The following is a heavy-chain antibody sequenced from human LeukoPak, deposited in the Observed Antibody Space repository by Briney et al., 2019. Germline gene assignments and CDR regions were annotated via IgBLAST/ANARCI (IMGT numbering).Heavy chain of an antibody. CDR2: IYPGDSDT. D-gene: IGHD5-24*01. V-gene: IGHV5-51*01. J-gene: IGHJ3*02. Sequence: GESLKISCKGSGYSFTNYWIGWVRQMPGKGLECTGIIYPGDSDTRYSPSFQGQVTISADKSISTAYLQWSSLKASDTAMYYCARQALRDGYNFYAFDIWGQGTMVTVSS. CDR1: GYSFTNYW. CDR3: ARQALRDGYNFYAFDI.